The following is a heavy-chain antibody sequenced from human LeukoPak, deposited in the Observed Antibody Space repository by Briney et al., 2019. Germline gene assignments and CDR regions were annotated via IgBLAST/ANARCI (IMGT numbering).Heavy chain of an antibody. CDR1: GYTLTELS. CDR3: ATGVTMVRGVMNGMDV. V-gene: IGHV1-24*01. J-gene: IGHJ6*02. Sequence: ASVKVSCKVSGYTLTELSMHWVRQAPGKGLEWMGGFDPEDGETIYAQKFQGRVTMTEDTSTDTAYMELSSLRSEDTAVYYCATGVTMVRGVMNGMDVWGQGTTVTVSS. D-gene: IGHD3-10*01. CDR2: FDPEDGET.